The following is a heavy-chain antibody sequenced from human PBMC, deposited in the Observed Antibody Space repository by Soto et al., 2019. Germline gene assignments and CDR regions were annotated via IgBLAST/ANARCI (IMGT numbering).Heavy chain of an antibody. CDR2: ISNDGNSE. V-gene: IGHV3-30*18. Sequence: QVQLVESGGGVVQPGRSLRLSCAASGFTFSVFGMHWVRHAPGKGLEWVAVISNDGNSEHYADSVKGRFTISRDNSKNTFYLQMNSLSVEDTAVYYCAKTITTIGVSSTGRGALLDNWGQGILVSVSS. CDR3: AKTITTIGVSSTGRGALLDN. J-gene: IGHJ4*02. CDR1: GFTFSVFG. D-gene: IGHD3-3*01.